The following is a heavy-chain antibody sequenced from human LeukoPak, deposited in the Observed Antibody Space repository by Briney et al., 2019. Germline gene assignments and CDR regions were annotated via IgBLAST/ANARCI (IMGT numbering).Heavy chain of an antibody. CDR1: GFTFSSYS. V-gene: IGHV3-21*01. D-gene: IGHD3-10*01. J-gene: IGHJ5*02. Sequence: GGSLRLSCAASGFTFSSYSMNWVRQAPGKGLEWVSSISSSSSYIYYADSVKGRFTISRDNAKNSLYLQMNSLRAEDTAVYYCARDSSSGSGIINWFDPWGQGTLVIVSS. CDR3: ARDSSSGSGIINWFDP. CDR2: ISSSSSYI.